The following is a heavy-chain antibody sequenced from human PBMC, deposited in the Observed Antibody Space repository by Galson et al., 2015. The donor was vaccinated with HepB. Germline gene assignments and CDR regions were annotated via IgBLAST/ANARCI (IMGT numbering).Heavy chain of an antibody. CDR1: GGSISSGSYY. Sequence: LSLTCTVSGGSISSGSYYWSWIRQPAGKGLEWIGRIYTSGSTNYNPSLKSRVTMSVDTSKNQFSLKLSSVTAADTAVYYCARSSYGDYACDYWGQGTLVTVSS. D-gene: IGHD4-17*01. CDR3: ARSSYGDYACDY. CDR2: IYTSGST. J-gene: IGHJ4*02. V-gene: IGHV4-61*02.